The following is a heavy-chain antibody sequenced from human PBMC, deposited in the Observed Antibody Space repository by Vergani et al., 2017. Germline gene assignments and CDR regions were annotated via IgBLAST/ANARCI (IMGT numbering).Heavy chain of an antibody. J-gene: IGHJ4*02. CDR1: GYTFSNYY. V-gene: IGHV1-46*03. Sequence: QVQVVQSGAEVKKSGASVKVSCKTSGYTFSNYYMHCVRQAPGQGLEWMGIINPSGGHTNYAQKFQGRVTRTRDTSTSTVYMELSSLRSEDTAIYYCARGDYGVLTGYRYWGQGTLVTVSA. CDR2: INPSGGHT. CDR3: ARGDYGVLTGYRY. D-gene: IGHD3-9*01.